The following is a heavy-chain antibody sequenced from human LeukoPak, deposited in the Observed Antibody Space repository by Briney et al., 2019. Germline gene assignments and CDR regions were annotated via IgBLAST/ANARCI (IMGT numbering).Heavy chain of an antibody. D-gene: IGHD3-22*01. Sequence: PGGSLRLSCAASGFTFSRYWMHWVRQAPGKGLMWVSRISPDGSTTLYADSVKGRFTISRDNSKNTVYLQMNSLRAEDTAVYYCARGLNTYDSSGFYLFWGQGTLVTVSS. CDR1: GFTFSRYW. J-gene: IGHJ4*02. V-gene: IGHV3-74*03. CDR2: ISPDGSTT. CDR3: ARGLNTYDSSGFYLF.